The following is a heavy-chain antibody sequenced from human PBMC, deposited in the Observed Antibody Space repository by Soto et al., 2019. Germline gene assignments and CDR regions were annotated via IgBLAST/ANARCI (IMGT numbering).Heavy chain of an antibody. D-gene: IGHD5-12*01. CDR2: INHSGST. Sequence: PSETLSLTCAVYGGSFSGYYWSWIRQPPGKGLEWIGEINHSGSTNYSPSLKSRVTISVDTSKNQFSLKLSSVTAADTAVYYCASTRSGYDFYYYGMDVWGQGTTVTVSS. CDR1: GGSFSGYY. V-gene: IGHV4-34*01. CDR3: ASTRSGYDFYYYGMDV. J-gene: IGHJ6*02.